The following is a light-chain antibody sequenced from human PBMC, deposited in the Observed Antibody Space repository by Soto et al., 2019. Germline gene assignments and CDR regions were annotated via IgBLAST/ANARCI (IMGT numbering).Light chain of an antibody. Sequence: QSVLTQPASVSGSPGQSITISCTGTSSDVRAYNYVSWYQQHPGKAPKLMIYDVNIRPSGVSNRFSGSKSGNTASLTISGLQAEAEADYYCTSWTTSTTMKFGGGTQLTVL. CDR2: DVN. J-gene: IGLJ2*01. CDR1: SSDVRAYNY. CDR3: TSWTTSTTMK. V-gene: IGLV2-14*01.